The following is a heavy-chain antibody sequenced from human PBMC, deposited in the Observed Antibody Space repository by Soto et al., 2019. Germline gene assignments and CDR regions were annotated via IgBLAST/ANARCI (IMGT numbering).Heavy chain of an antibody. D-gene: IGHD3-16*02. Sequence: SETLSLTCTVSGGSISSSSYFWSWIRQPPGKGLEWIGYIYDSESASYNPSLRSRVTMSLDTSNNQFSLKLTSVTAADTAVYYCARTNRGQGFDFWGQGTLVTVSS. J-gene: IGHJ4*02. CDR2: IYDSESA. V-gene: IGHV4-61*05. CDR1: GGSISSSSYF. CDR3: ARTNRGQGFDF.